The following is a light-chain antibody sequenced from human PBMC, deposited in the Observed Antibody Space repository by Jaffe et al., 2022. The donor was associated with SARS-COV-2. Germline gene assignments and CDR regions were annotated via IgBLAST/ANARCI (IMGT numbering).Light chain of an antibody. V-gene: IGLV2-14*01. CDR2: EVS. Sequence: QSALTQPASVSGSPGQSITISCTGTSSDVGGYDYVSWYQQHPGKAPKLIIFEVSHRPSGVSNRFSGSKSGNTASLTISGLQPEDEADYYCSSYTISSTSVFGGGTKLTVL. J-gene: IGLJ2*01. CDR3: SSYTISSTSV. CDR1: SSDVGGYDY.